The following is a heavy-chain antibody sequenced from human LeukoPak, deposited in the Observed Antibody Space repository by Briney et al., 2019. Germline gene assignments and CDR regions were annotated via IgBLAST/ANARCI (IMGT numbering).Heavy chain of an antibody. V-gene: IGHV3-11*06. Sequence: GGSLRLSCAASGFTFSDYYMSWIRQAPGKGLEWVSYISSTGIYTNYADSVKGRFTISRDNAKNSLYLQMNSLRAEDTAVYYCARDRGRYTSGWYFDYWGQGTLVTVSS. CDR3: ARDRGRYTSGWYFDY. J-gene: IGHJ4*02. D-gene: IGHD6-19*01. CDR1: GFTFSDYY. CDR2: ISSTGIYT.